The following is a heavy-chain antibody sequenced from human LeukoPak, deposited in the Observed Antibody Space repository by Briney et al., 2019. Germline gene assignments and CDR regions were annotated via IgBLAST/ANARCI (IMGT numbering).Heavy chain of an antibody. CDR2: ISGSGGST. D-gene: IGHD2-2*01. CDR3: AKEKGRWVYCSSTSCNSAFDI. V-gene: IGHV3-23*01. J-gene: IGHJ3*02. CDR1: GFTFSSYA. Sequence: GGSLRLSCAASGFTFSSYAMSWVRQAPGKGLEWVSAISGSGGSTYYADSVKGRFTISRDNSKNTLYLQMNSLRAEDTAVYYCAKEKGRWVYCSSTSCNSAFDIWGQGTMVTVSS.